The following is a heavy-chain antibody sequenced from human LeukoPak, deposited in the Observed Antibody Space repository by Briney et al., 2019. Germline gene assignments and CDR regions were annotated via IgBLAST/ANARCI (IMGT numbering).Heavy chain of an antibody. Sequence: PGGSLRLSCAASGFTFSSYEMNWVRQAPGKGLEYVSAISSNGGSTYYANSVKGRFTISRDNSKNTLYLQMGSLRAEDMAVYYCAREVEYYDFWSGYNRPQYYFDYWGQGTLVTVSS. J-gene: IGHJ4*02. D-gene: IGHD3-3*01. CDR1: GFTFSSYE. V-gene: IGHV3-64*01. CDR2: ISSNGGST. CDR3: AREVEYYDFWSGYNRPQYYFDY.